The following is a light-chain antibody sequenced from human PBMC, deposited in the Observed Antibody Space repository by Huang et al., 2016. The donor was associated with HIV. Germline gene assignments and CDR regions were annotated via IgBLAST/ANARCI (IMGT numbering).Light chain of an antibody. CDR2: GVS. Sequence: EIVLTQSPGILSLSPGERATLPCRASHRVSSNYFAWYQQKPGQAPRLLIYGVSTRAAGIPDRFSGSGSETDFTLTITRLEPEDFAVYYCQQYGTSPVTFGPGTKVDIK. CDR1: HRVSSNY. J-gene: IGKJ3*01. CDR3: QQYGTSPVT. V-gene: IGKV3-20*01.